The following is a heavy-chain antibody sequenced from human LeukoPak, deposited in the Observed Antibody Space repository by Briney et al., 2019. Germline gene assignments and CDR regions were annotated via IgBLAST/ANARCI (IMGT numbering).Heavy chain of an antibody. J-gene: IGHJ4*02. V-gene: IGHV1-69*13. CDR3: AREWGHDSSGYYYAY. Sequence: ASVKVSCKAPGYTFTGYYMHWVRQAPGQGLEWMGGIIPIFGTANYAQKFQGRVTITADESTSTAYMELSSLRSEDTAVYYCAREWGHDSSGYYYAYWGQGTLVTVSS. CDR1: GYTFTGYY. CDR2: IIPIFGTA. D-gene: IGHD3-22*01.